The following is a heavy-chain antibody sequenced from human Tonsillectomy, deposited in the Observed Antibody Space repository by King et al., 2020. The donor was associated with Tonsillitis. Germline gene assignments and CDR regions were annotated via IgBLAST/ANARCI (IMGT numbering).Heavy chain of an antibody. Sequence: QLVQSGGGLVQPGGSLRLSCAASGFTFSSYWMSWVRQAPGKGLEWVANIKQDGSEKYYVDSVKGRFTISRANAKNSLYLQMNSLRAEDTAVYYCARYNIDIVVVPAAAFDYWGQGTLVTVSS. V-gene: IGHV3-7*01. CDR2: IKQDGSEK. CDR1: GFTFSSYW. CDR3: ARYNIDIVVVPAAAFDY. D-gene: IGHD2-2*01. J-gene: IGHJ4*02.